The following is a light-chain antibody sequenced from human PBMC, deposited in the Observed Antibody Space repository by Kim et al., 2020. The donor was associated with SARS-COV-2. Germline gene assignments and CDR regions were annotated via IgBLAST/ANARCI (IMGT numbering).Light chain of an antibody. CDR2: DNN. CDR3: AAWDDSLNGWV. V-gene: IGLV1-44*01. Sequence: GQKVTISCYGSSSNTAYNPGNWYRQLPGTAPKLLIYDNNQRPSGVPDRFSGSKSGTSASLAISGLQSEDEAHYYCAAWDDSLNGWVFGGGTQLTVL. J-gene: IGLJ3*02. CDR1: SSNTAYNP.